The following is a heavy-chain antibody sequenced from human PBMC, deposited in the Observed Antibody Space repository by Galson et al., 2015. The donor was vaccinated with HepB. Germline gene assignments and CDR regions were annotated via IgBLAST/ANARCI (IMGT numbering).Heavy chain of an antibody. Sequence: SVKVSCKASGYTFTSYAMNWVRRAPGQGLEWMGWINTNTGNPTYAQGFTGRFVFSLDTSVSTAYLQISSLKAEDTAVYYCARSPHYYDSSGEFDPWGQGTLVTVSS. CDR3: ARSPHYYDSSGEFDP. J-gene: IGHJ5*02. CDR2: INTNTGNP. V-gene: IGHV7-4-1*02. D-gene: IGHD3-22*01. CDR1: GYTFTSYA.